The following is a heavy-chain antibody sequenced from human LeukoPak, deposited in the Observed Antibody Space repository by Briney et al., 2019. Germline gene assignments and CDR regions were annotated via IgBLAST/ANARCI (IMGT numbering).Heavy chain of an antibody. CDR3: AVKGGYNDLDAPFDY. CDR1: GFTFSRYW. J-gene: IGHJ4*02. D-gene: IGHD5-12*01. Sequence: GGSLRLSCAASGFTFSRYWMHWVRQAPGKGLEWVSRVNGDGSTTTYADSVKGRFTISRDNAKNTPYLQMNSLRVEDTAVYYCAVKGGYNDLDAPFDYWGPGTLVTVSS. V-gene: IGHV3-74*01. CDR2: VNGDGSTT.